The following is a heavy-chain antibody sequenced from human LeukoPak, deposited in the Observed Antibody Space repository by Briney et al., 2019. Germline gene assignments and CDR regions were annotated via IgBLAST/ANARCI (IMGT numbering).Heavy chain of an antibody. CDR1: GFTFSNYG. Sequence: GGSLRLSCAASGFTFSNYGMHWGRQAPGKGLEWVAFISYDGIMAFISFDGSNRHYVDSAKGRFTISRDNSKNTLYLQMNSLRAEDTAVYYCARVYYRGGDFYYFDYWGQGTLVTVSS. V-gene: IGHV3-30*03. D-gene: IGHD2-21*02. CDR3: ARVYYRGGDFYYFDY. CDR2: ISYDGIMAFISFDGSNR. J-gene: IGHJ4*02.